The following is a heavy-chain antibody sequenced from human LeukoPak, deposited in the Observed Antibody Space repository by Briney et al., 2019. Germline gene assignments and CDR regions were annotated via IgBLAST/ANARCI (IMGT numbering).Heavy chain of an antibody. D-gene: IGHD2-8*01. Sequence: SETLSLTCTVSGGSISGYYWSWIRQPPGKGLEWIGEINHSGSTNYNPSLKSRVTISVDTSKNQFSLKLSSVTAADTAVYYCARHGVYYFDYWGQGTLVTVSS. J-gene: IGHJ4*02. V-gene: IGHV4-34*01. CDR2: INHSGST. CDR3: ARHGVYYFDY. CDR1: GGSISGYY.